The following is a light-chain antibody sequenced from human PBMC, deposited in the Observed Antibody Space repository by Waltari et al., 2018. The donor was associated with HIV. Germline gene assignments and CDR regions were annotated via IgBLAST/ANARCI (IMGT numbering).Light chain of an antibody. Sequence: QSALTQPRSVSGSPGQSVTISCTGTSSDVGGYNYVSWYQQHPGKAPKLMIYDVNTPPSGVPDRFSGSKSGNTASLTISGLQAEDEADYYCCSYAGNYTLGVFGGGTKLTVL. J-gene: IGLJ3*02. CDR2: DVN. CDR3: CSYAGNYTLGV. CDR1: SSDVGGYNY. V-gene: IGLV2-11*01.